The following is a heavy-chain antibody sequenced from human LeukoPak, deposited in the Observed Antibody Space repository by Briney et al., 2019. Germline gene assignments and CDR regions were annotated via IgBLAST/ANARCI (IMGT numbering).Heavy chain of an antibody. CDR2: IYYSGSS. CDR1: GASISSYY. Sequence: SETLSLTCTVSGASISSYYWSWMRQPPGKGLEWIGYIYYSGSSNYNPSLKSRVTISVDMSKNQFSLKLSSVTAADTAVCYCARYPFDGYNYYFDYWGKGTMVTVSS. CDR3: ARYPFDGYNYYFDY. J-gene: IGHJ4*02. D-gene: IGHD5-24*01. V-gene: IGHV4-59*01.